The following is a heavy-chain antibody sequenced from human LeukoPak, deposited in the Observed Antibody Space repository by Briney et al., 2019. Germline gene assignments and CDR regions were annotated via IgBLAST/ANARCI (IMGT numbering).Heavy chain of an antibody. CDR3: ARDPGCTNGVCYPYYYYYMDV. CDR2: INPNSGGT. CDR1: GYTFTRYY. V-gene: IGHV1-2*02. J-gene: IGHJ6*03. D-gene: IGHD2-8*01. Sequence: ASVKVSCKASGYTFTRYYMHWVRQAPAQGLEWMGWINPNSGGTNYAQKFQGRVTMIRDTSISTAYMELSRLRSDDTAEYYCARDPGCTNGVCYPYYYYYMDVWGKGTTVTVSS.